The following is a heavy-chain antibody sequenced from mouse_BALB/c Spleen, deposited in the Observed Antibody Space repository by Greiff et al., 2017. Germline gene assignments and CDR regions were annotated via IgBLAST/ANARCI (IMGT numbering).Heavy chain of an antibody. CDR2: ISSGGST. V-gene: IGHV5-6-5*01. J-gene: IGHJ4*01. Sequence: EVQRVESGGGLVKPGGSLKLSCAASGFTFSSYAMSWVRQTPEKRLEWVASISSGGSTYYPDSVKGRFTISRDNAKNTLYLEMSSLRSEDTAMYYCARGRGAMDYWGQGTSVTVSS. CDR3: ARGRGAMDY. CDR1: GFTFSSYA.